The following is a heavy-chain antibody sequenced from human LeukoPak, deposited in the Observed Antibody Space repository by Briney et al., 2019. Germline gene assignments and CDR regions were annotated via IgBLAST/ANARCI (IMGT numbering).Heavy chain of an antibody. CDR3: ARPHSSGWYGSPDYYYGMDV. CDR1: GYSFTSYW. J-gene: IGHJ6*02. CDR2: IYPGDSDT. D-gene: IGHD6-19*01. V-gene: IGHV5-51*01. Sequence: GESLKISCKGSGYSFTSYWIGWVRQKPGKGLEWMGVIYPGDSDTRYSPSFQGQVTISADKSINTAYLQWSSLKASDTAMYYCARPHSSGWYGSPDYYYGMDVWGQGTTVTVSS.